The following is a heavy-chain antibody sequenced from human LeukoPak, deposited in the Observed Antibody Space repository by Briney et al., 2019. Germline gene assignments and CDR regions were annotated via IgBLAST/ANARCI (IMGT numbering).Heavy chain of an antibody. CDR3: ARSSSIGSVDY. Sequence: GGSLRLSCAASGFTFSIYWMSWVRLAPGKGLEWVANINQDGSEKYYVDSVMGRFTISRDNTENSLYLQMNILSAEDTAVYYCARSSSIGSVDYWGQGTLITVSS. V-gene: IGHV3-7*01. J-gene: IGHJ4*02. CDR1: GFTFSIYW. CDR2: INQDGSEK. D-gene: IGHD2-2*01.